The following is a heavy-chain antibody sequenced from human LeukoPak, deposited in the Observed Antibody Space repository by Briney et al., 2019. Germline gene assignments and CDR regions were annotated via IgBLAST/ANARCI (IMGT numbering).Heavy chain of an antibody. D-gene: IGHD6-13*01. Sequence: PGRSLRLSCAASGFTFSSYTMHWVRQAPGKGLEWVAVISSDGSNKYYADSVKGRFTISRDNSKNTLYLQMNSLRAEDTAVYFCANIAAEGDVDYWGQGTLVTVSS. CDR1: GFTFSSYT. V-gene: IGHV3-30-3*01. CDR3: ANIAAEGDVDY. J-gene: IGHJ4*02. CDR2: ISSDGSNK.